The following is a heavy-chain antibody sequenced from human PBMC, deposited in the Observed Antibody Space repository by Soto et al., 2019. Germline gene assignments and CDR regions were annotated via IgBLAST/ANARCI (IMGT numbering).Heavy chain of an antibody. V-gene: IGHV4-4*07. Sequence: PXETLSITCTVSGGSITDYYWTWIRQPAGKALDCLGRIHSSGITKYNPSLKSRVTMSVDTSKNQFSLKLSSVTAADTAVYYCASVAGRFFDDWGQGSLVTVSS. CDR1: GGSITDYY. CDR3: ASVAGRFFDD. J-gene: IGHJ4*02. D-gene: IGHD1-26*01. CDR2: IHSSGIT.